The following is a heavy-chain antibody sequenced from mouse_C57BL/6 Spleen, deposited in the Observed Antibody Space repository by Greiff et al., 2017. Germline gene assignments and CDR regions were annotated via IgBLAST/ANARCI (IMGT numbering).Heavy chain of an antibody. CDR1: GYTFTSYW. D-gene: IGHD2-4*01. Sequence: QVQLQQSGAELVKPGASVKMSCKASGYTFTSYWITWVKQRPGQGLEWIGDIYPGSGSTNYNEKFKSKATLTVDTSSSTAYMQLSSLTSEDSAVYYCAREVLYYDYDGPDYWGKGTTLTVSS. V-gene: IGHV1-55*01. CDR3: AREVLYYDYDGPDY. CDR2: IYPGSGST. J-gene: IGHJ2*01.